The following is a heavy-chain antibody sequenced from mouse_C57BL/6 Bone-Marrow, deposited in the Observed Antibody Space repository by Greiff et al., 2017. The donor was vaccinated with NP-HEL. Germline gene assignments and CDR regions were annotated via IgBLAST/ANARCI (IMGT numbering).Heavy chain of an antibody. J-gene: IGHJ3*01. CDR1: GFSLTSYG. CDR3: ASHYDGYFPFAY. Sequence: VMLVESGPGLVQPSRSLSITCTVSGFSLTSYGVHWVRQSPGKGLEWLGVIWSGGSTDYNAAFISRLSISKDNSKSQVFFKMNSLQADDTAIYYCASHYDGYFPFAYWGQGTLVTVSA. V-gene: IGHV2-2*01. CDR2: IWSGGST. D-gene: IGHD2-3*01.